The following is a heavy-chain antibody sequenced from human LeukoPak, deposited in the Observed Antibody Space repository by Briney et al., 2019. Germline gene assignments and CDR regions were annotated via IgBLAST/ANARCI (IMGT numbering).Heavy chain of an antibody. J-gene: IGHJ5*02. Sequence: GASVKVSCNASGYTFTSYGISLVRQAPGQGLEWMGLISAYNGNTNYAQKLQGKVTMTTDTSKSTAYMELRSLRSDETAVYYCGRLNPGIAAAGNWFDPWGKGTLVTVSS. CDR1: GYTFTSYG. D-gene: IGHD6-13*01. V-gene: IGHV1-18*01. CDR2: ISAYNGNT. CDR3: GRLNPGIAAAGNWFDP.